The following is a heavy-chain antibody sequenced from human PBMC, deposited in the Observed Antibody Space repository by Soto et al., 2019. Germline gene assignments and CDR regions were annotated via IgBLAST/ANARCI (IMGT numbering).Heavy chain of an antibody. J-gene: IGHJ4*02. CDR3: ARERAVMPYYFDY. CDR1: GYTFTGYY. V-gene: IGHV1-2*04. D-gene: IGHD4-4*01. Sequence: GASVKVSCKASGYTFTGYYMHWVRQAPGQGLEWMGWINPNSGGTNYAQKFQGWVTMTRDTSISTAYMELSRLRSDDTAVYYCARERAVMPYYFDYWGQGTLVTVSS. CDR2: INPNSGGT.